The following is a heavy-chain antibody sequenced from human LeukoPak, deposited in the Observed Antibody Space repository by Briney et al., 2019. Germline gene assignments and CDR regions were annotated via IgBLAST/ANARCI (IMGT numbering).Heavy chain of an antibody. Sequence: GGSLRLSCAASGITFSDYYMSWIRQAPGKGLEWVSYITSSSSYTNYADSVKGLFTISRDNAKNSVYLQMNSLRAEDTAVYYCAKTLKPTVTTGYFDYWGQGTLVTVSS. CDR2: ITSSSSYT. J-gene: IGHJ4*02. CDR3: AKTLKPTVTTGYFDY. D-gene: IGHD4-17*01. CDR1: GITFSDYY. V-gene: IGHV3-11*03.